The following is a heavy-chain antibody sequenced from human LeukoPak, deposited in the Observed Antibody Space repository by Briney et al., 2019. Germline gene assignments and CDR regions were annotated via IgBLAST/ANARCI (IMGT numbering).Heavy chain of an antibody. CDR1: GYSLIELS. CDR2: FDPEEGEI. D-gene: IGHD3-10*01. V-gene: IGHV1-24*01. Sequence: APVKVSCKVSGYSLIELSMHWVRQAPGKGLEWMAGFDPEEGEIIYAQKFQGRVTMTQDFSTETIYMELSSLTSEDTAIYYCAKASVGVRLPSYWGQGTLVTVSS. CDR3: AKASVGVRLPSY. J-gene: IGHJ4*02.